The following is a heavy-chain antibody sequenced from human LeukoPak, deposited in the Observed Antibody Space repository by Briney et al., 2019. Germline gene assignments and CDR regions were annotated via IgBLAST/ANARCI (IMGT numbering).Heavy chain of an antibody. CDR1: GGFISSSPYY. D-gene: IGHD5-12*01. V-gene: IGHV4-39*07. CDR2: IFHTGRT. Sequence: SETLSLTCIVSGGFISSSPYYWGWIRQPPGKGLEWIGYIFHTGRTYDNPSLKSRVTISVDTSKNQFSLKVNSVTAADTAVYYCTRSGYPFDYWGQGTLVTVSS. CDR3: TRSGYPFDY. J-gene: IGHJ4*02.